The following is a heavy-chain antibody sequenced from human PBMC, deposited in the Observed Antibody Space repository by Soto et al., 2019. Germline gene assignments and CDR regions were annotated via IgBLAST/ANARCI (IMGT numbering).Heavy chain of an antibody. J-gene: IGHJ6*02. D-gene: IGHD2-2*01. CDR2: INLSGST. CDR1: GGSFRGYY. CDR3: ARGRAGYCSSTSCYPSGRYYYYYGMDV. V-gene: IGHV4-34*01. Sequence: SETLSLTCAVYGGSFRGYYWSWIRQPPGKGLEWIGEINLSGSTNYNPSLKSRVTISVDTSKKQFSLKLSSVTAADTAVYYCARGRAGYCSSTSCYPSGRYYYYYGMDVWGQGTTVTVSS.